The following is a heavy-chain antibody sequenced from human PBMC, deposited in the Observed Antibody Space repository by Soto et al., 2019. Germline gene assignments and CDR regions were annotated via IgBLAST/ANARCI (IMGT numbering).Heavy chain of an antibody. CDR3: AKSLAVVAAGRRYFDS. Sequence: EVQLSESGGGLIQPGGSLRLSCAASGFTFSSDAMSWVRQPPGKGLEWVSGITGRGANTYYAVSVMGRFTISRDNSKNTVSVQLNGLRAEATAIYYCAKSLAVVAAGRRYFDSWGQGTRVTVSS. J-gene: IGHJ4*02. CDR2: ITGRGANT. V-gene: IGHV3-23*01. CDR1: GFTFSSDA. D-gene: IGHD6-13*01.